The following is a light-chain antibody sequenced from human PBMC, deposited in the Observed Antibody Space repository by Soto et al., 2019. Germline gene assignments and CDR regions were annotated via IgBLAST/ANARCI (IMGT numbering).Light chain of an antibody. CDR3: CSYAGSYTYV. V-gene: IGLV2-11*01. CDR1: GSDAGGYNY. CDR2: DVT. J-gene: IGLJ1*01. Sequence: QTVVTQPRSVSGSPGQSVTISCTGTGSDAGGYNYVSWYQQYPDKAPKVMIYDVTKRPAGVPDRFSGSKSGNTASLTISGLQADDEADYYCCSYAGSYTYVFGTGTKLIVL.